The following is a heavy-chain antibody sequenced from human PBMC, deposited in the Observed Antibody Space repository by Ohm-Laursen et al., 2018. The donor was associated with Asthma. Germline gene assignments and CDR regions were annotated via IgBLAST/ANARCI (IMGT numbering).Heavy chain of an antibody. CDR1: GGSISSGGYY. V-gene: IGHV4-31*03. CDR2: IYYSGST. D-gene: IGHD1-26*01. J-gene: IGHJ4*02. CDR3: ARAVGAKMAFDY. Sequence: TLSLTCTVSGGSISSGGYYWSWIRQHPGKGLEWIGYIYYSGSTYYNPSLKSRVTISVDTSKNQFSLKLSSVTAADTAVYYCARAVGAKMAFDYWGQGTLVTVSS.